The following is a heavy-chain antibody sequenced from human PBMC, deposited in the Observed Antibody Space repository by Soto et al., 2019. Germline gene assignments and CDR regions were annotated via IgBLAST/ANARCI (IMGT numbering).Heavy chain of an antibody. J-gene: IGHJ5*02. CDR2: IYYSGST. CDR3: ARDLNYYGSGSYLTWFDP. D-gene: IGHD3-10*01. Sequence: SETLSLTCTVSGGSISSGGYYWSWIRQHPGKGLEWIGYIYYSGSTYYNPSLKSRVTISVDTSKNQFSLKLSSVTAADTAVYYCARDLNYYGSGSYLTWFDPWGQGTLVPVSS. V-gene: IGHV4-31*03. CDR1: GGSISSGGYY.